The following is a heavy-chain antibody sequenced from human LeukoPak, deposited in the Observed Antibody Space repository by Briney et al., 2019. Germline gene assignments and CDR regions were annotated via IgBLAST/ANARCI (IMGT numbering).Heavy chain of an antibody. D-gene: IGHD3-16*02. Sequence: SETLSLTCTVSGYSISSAYYWGWIRQPSGKGLEWIGSIYHSGSTYYNPSLRSRVTISVDTSKNQFSLKLSSVTAADTALYYCARSLITFGGVIVIHWFDPWGQGTLVTVSS. CDR2: IYHSGST. CDR3: ARSLITFGGVIVIHWFDP. CDR1: GYSISSAYY. V-gene: IGHV4-38-2*02. J-gene: IGHJ5*02.